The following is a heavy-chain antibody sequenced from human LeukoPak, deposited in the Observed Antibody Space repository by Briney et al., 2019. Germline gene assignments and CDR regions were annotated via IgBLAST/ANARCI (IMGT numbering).Heavy chain of an antibody. CDR1: GFTFSSYA. CDR2: ISYDGNTI. J-gene: IGHJ3*01. V-gene: IGHV3-30*04. Sequence: GGSLRLSCAASGFTFSSYAIHWVRQAPGKGLEWVAVISYDGNTIYYADSVKGRFTISRDNSKNTLYLQMNSLRIEDTAVYYCAKDLSVVGAHDSFDVWGQGTMVTVSS. CDR3: AKDLSVVGAHDSFDV. D-gene: IGHD1-26*01.